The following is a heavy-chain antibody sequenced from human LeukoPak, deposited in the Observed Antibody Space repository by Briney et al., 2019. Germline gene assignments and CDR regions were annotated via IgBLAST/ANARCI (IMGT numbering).Heavy chain of an antibody. CDR3: ARYTIFGVVIIGGFDY. CDR2: INPNSGGT. CDR1: GYTFTGYY. J-gene: IGHJ4*02. V-gene: IGHV1-2*02. D-gene: IGHD3-3*01. Sequence: ASVKVSCKASGYTFTGYYMHWVRQAPGQGLEWMGWINPNSGGTNYAQKFQGRVTMTRDTSISTAYMELSRLRSDDTAVYYCARYTIFGVVIIGGFDYWGQGTLVTVSS.